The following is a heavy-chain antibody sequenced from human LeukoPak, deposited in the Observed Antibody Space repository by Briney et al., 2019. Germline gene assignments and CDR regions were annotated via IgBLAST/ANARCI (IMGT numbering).Heavy chain of an antibody. CDR1: GYTLTELS. CDR3: ATAGVPAAMRRGYYYYMDV. V-gene: IGHV1-24*01. Sequence: GASVKVSCKVSGYTLTELSMHWVRQAPGKGLEWMGGFDPEDGETIYAQKFQGRVTMTEDTSTDTAYMELSSLRSEDTAVYYCATAGVPAAMRRGYYYYMDVWGKGTTVTVSS. CDR2: FDPEDGET. J-gene: IGHJ6*03. D-gene: IGHD2-2*01.